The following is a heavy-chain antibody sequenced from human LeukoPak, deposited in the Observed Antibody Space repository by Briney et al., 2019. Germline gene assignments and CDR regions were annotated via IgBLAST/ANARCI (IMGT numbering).Heavy chain of an antibody. Sequence: GGSLRLSCAASGFTFSDYYMSWIRQAPGKGLEWVSYISSSGSTIYYADSVKGRFTISRDNAKNSLYLQMNSLRAEDTAVYYCARLHPDIVVVPAAIRGDYWGQGTMVTVSS. CDR2: ISSSGSTI. CDR3: ARLHPDIVVVPAAIRGDY. V-gene: IGHV3-11*04. CDR1: GFTFSDYY. J-gene: IGHJ4*02. D-gene: IGHD2-2*01.